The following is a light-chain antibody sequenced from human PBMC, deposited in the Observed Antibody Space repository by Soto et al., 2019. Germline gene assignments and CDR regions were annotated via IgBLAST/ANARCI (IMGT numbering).Light chain of an antibody. CDR2: DVS. Sequence: QSALTQPASVSGSPGQSITISCTGTSSDVGGYNYVSWYQQHPGKAPKLMIYDVSNRPSGVSIRFSGSKSGNTASLTISGLQAGDEGDYYCSSYTSSSTAVVFGEGTKLTVL. CDR1: SSDVGGYNY. V-gene: IGLV2-14*01. CDR3: SSYTSSSTAVV. J-gene: IGLJ2*01.